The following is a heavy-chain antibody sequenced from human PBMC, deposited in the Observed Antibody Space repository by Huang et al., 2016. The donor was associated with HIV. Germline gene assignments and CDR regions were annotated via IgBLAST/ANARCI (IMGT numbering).Heavy chain of an antibody. D-gene: IGHD3-9*01. Sequence: QIQLVQSGPEVKKPGASVKVACKASGYTFTSYGISWVRQAPGQGLEWLGSSSPYRGHATLAQKVQGRVTMTRDTSTNTAYMELKSLRSDDTSVYYCARITLTGYFDYWGQGTLVTVSS. CDR2: SSPYRGHA. CDR1: GYTFTSYG. CDR3: ARITLTGYFDY. V-gene: IGHV1-18*01. J-gene: IGHJ4*02.